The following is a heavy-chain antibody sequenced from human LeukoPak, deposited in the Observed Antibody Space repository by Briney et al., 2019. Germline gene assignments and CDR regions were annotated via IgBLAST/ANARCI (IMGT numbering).Heavy chain of an antibody. CDR3: ARLVVRGVNGDY. V-gene: IGHV4-34*01. Sequence: PSETLSLTCAVYGGSFSGYYWSWIRQPPGKGLEWIGEINHSGSTNYNPSLKSRVTISVDTSKNQFSLKLSSVTAADTAVYYCARLVVRGVNGDYWGQGTLVTVSS. CDR1: GGSFSGYY. CDR2: INHSGST. J-gene: IGHJ4*02. D-gene: IGHD3-10*01.